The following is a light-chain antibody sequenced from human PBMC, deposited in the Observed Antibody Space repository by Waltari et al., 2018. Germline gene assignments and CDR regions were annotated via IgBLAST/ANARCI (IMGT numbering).Light chain of an antibody. V-gene: IGLV1-47*01. CDR1: SPNIGTNF. CDR2: RND. Sequence: QSVVTQPPSASGTPGQRVTISCFGRSPNIGTNFVYWYQQLPGTAPKLLSYRNDPRPSGVPDRFSGSKSASSASLAISGLRSEDEAEYFCAAWDDSLSGVVFGGGTKLTVL. CDR3: AAWDDSLSGVV. J-gene: IGLJ2*01.